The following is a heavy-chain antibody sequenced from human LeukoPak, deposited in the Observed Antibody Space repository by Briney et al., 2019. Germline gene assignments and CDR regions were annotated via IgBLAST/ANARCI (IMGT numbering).Heavy chain of an antibody. CDR1: GYTFTSYY. D-gene: IGHD2-2*01. V-gene: IGHV1-46*01. J-gene: IGHJ6*03. CDR3: ARGLSCGSTTCYGGVMPVAVNYFYYYMDV. Sequence: GASVKVSCKASGYTFTSYYMHWVRQAPGQGLEWMGIINPSGGSTSYAQKFRGRVTITRNISTHTVYMELSSLRSEDTAVYYCARGLSCGSTTCYGGVMPVAVNYFYYYMDVWGKGTTVTVSS. CDR2: INPSGGST.